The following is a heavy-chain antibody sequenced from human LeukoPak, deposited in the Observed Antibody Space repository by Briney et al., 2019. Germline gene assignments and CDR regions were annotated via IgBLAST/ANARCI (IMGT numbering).Heavy chain of an antibody. V-gene: IGHV3-53*01. J-gene: IGHJ4*02. CDR2: VYSTGST. Sequence: GGSLRLSCAASGFTVSGYFISWVRQVPGKGLEWVSIVYSTGSTYYADSVKGRFTISRDNSKNTLYLQMNSLRAEDTAVYYCARGGTTVTTFDYWGQGILVTVSS. D-gene: IGHD4-17*01. CDR3: ARGGTTVTTFDY. CDR1: GFTVSGYF.